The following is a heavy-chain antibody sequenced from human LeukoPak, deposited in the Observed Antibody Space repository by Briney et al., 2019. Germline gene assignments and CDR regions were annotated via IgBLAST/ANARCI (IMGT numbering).Heavy chain of an antibody. J-gene: IGHJ4*02. CDR3: LRYILGRGVVADY. D-gene: IGHD3-10*01. Sequence: PSGTLSLTCAISGGSMTDSDWCNWVRQPPGKGLEWIGEVYHTGSIKYNPSLMSRVTISLDKSKNQFSLELRSVTAADTAVYYCLRYILGRGVVADYRGQGTPVTVSS. CDR2: VYHTGSI. CDR1: GGSMTDSDW. V-gene: IGHV4-4*02.